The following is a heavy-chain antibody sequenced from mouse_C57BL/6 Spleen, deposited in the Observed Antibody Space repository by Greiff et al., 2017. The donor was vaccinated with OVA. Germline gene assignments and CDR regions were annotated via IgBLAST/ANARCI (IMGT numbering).Heavy chain of an antibody. J-gene: IGHJ2*01. CDR1: GYTFTDYE. V-gene: IGHV1-15*01. CDR3: TRTGYDSTGTFDY. Sequence: QVQLQQSGAELVRPGASVTLSCKASGYTFTDYEMHWVKQTPVHGLEWIGAIDPETGGTAYNQKFKGKAILTADKSSSTAYMELRSLTSEDSAVYYCTRTGYDSTGTFDYWGQGTTLTVSS. D-gene: IGHD4-1*02. CDR2: IDPETGGT.